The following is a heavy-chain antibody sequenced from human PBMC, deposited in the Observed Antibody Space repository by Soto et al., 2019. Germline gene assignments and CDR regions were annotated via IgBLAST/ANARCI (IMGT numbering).Heavy chain of an antibody. CDR2: ISSSGSTI. CDR3: ARDDGPPSYYYYGMDV. Sequence: GGSLRLSCAASGFTFSDCFMSWIRQAPGKGLEWVSYISSSGSTIYYADSVKGRFTISRDNAKNSLYLQMNSLRAEDTAVYYCARDDGPPSYYYYGMDVWGQGTTVTVSS. V-gene: IGHV3-11*01. J-gene: IGHJ6*02. CDR1: GFTFSDCF.